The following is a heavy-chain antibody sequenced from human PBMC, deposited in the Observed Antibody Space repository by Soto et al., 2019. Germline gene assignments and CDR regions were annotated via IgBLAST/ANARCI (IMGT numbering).Heavy chain of an antibody. Sequence: QVQLVQSGADVKEPGASVKLSCKASGYTLSDYYLQWVRQAPGQGLEWVAMINPADGSTRNATICQGRLPLSRATPTSTVYMDISTLEPDDTAFYYCARDRSHAWLDPWAQASLVTVSS. V-gene: IGHV1-46*01. CDR3: ARDRSHAWLDP. CDR1: GYTLSDYY. CDR2: INPADGST. J-gene: IGHJ5*02.